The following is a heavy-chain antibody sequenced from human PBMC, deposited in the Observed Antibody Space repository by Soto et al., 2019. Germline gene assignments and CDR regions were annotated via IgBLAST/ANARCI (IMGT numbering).Heavy chain of an antibody. D-gene: IGHD3-3*01. CDR2: ISAYNGNT. Sequence: ASXKVSCKASGYTFTSYGISWVRQAPGQGLEWMGWISAYNGNTNYAQKLQGRVTMTTDTSTSTAYMELRSLRSDDTAVYYCARDVGAITIFGVVHPWGQGTLVTVSS. J-gene: IGHJ5*02. CDR3: ARDVGAITIFGVVHP. CDR1: GYTFTSYG. V-gene: IGHV1-18*01.